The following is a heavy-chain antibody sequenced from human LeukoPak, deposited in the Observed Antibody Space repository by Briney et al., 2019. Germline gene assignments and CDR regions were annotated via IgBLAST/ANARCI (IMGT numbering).Heavy chain of an antibody. D-gene: IGHD6-19*01. CDR3: ASSYSSGWYPSHFDY. CDR2: IYYSGST. CDR1: GGSISSYY. V-gene: IGHV4-59*01. Sequence: SETLSLTCTVSGGSISSYYWSWIRQPPGKGLEWVGYIYYSGSTNYNPSLKSRVTISVDTSKNQFSLKLSSVTAADTAVYYCASSYSSGWYPSHFDYWGQGTLVTVSS. J-gene: IGHJ4*02.